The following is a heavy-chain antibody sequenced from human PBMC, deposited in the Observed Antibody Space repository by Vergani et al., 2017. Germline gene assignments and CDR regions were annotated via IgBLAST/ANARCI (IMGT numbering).Heavy chain of an antibody. D-gene: IGHD4-11*01. V-gene: IGHV1-58*02. CDR3: AGGRRIYSNYLYYYYMDV. Sequence: QMQLVQSGPEVKKPGTSVKVSCKASGFTFTSSAMQWVRQARGQRLEWIGWIVVGSGNTNYAQKFQERVTITRDMSTSTAYMELSSLRSEDTAVYYCAGGRRIYSNYLYYYYMDVWGKGTTVTVSS. CDR1: GFTFTSSA. J-gene: IGHJ6*03. CDR2: IVVGSGNT.